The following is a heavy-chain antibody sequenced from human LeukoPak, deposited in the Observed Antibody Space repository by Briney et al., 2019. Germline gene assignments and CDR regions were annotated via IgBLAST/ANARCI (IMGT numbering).Heavy chain of an antibody. CDR1: GFTFSSYE. CDR2: ISSSGSTI. D-gene: IGHD5-24*01. V-gene: IGHV3-48*03. J-gene: IGHJ4*02. CDR3: ARARWLQQDY. Sequence: GRSLRLSCAASGFTFSSYEMNWVRQAPGKGLEWVSYISSSGSTIYYADSVKGRFTISRDNAKNSLYLQMNSLRAEDTAVYYCARARWLQQDYWGQGTLVTVSS.